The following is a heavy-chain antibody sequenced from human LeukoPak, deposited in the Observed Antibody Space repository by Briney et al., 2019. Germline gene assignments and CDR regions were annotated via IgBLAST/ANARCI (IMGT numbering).Heavy chain of an antibody. D-gene: IGHD3-22*01. CDR3: ARTGRSSGYSSDY. J-gene: IGHJ4*02. V-gene: IGHV3-21*01. CDR1: GFTFSSYS. Sequence: GGSLRLSCAASGFTFSSYSMNWVRQALGKGLEWVSSISSSSSYIYYADSVKGRFTISRDNAKNSLYLQMNSLRAEDTAVYYCARTGRSSGYSSDYWGQGTLVTVSS. CDR2: ISSSSSYI.